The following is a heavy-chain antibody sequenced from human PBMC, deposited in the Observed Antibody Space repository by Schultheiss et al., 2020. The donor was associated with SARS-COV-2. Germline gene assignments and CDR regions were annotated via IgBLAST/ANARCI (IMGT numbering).Heavy chain of an antibody. Sequence: SETLSLTCTVSGGSISSSSYYWGWIRQPPGKGLEWIGYIYYSGSTYYNPSLKSRVTISVDTSKNQFSLKLSSVTAADTAVYYCARLGWGIAARRYFDLWGRGTLVTVSS. CDR3: ARLGWGIAARRYFDL. CDR1: GGSISSSSYY. V-gene: IGHV4-39*01. CDR2: IYYSGST. J-gene: IGHJ2*01. D-gene: IGHD6-6*01.